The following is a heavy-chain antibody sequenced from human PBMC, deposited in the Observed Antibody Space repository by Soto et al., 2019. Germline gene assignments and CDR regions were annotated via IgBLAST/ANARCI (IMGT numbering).Heavy chain of an antibody. J-gene: IGHJ6*02. V-gene: IGHV3-33*01. D-gene: IGHD2-15*01. CDR2: IWYDGSNK. Sequence: GGSLRLYCSASGFTFSSNGMHWVRQAPGKGLEWVAVIWYDGSNKYYADSVKGRFTISRDNSKNTLYLQMNSLRAEDTAVYYCARVACSGGSCLLYYYCGMDVWGQGTTVTVSS. CDR1: GFTFSSNG. CDR3: ARVACSGGSCLLYYYCGMDV.